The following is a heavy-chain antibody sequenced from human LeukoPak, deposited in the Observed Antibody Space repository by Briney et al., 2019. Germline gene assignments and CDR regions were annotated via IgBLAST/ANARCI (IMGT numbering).Heavy chain of an antibody. D-gene: IGHD2-2*01. V-gene: IGHV1-3*01. CDR2: INAGNGNT. CDR1: GYTFTSYA. J-gene: IGHJ5*01. CDR3: ARILLRYCSIASCSFGF. Sequence: ASVKVSCKASGYTFTSYAMHWVRQAPGQRLEWMGWINAGNGNTKYSQKFQGRVTITWDTSASTAYMELSSLRSEDTAVYYCARILLRYCSIASCSFGFWGQGTLVTVSS.